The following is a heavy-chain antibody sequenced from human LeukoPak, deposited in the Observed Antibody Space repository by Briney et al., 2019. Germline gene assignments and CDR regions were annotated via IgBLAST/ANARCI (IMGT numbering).Heavy chain of an antibody. CDR3: ARTIPYSSGRQRPGKYYFDY. D-gene: IGHD3-10*01. Sequence: GGSLRLSCAASGFTVSTNYMSWVRQAPGKGLEWVSVMYRVGSTYYADSVKGRFTISRDDSENTLFLQMNSLTAEDTAFYFCARTIPYSSGRQRPGKYYFDYWGQGTLVTVSS. CDR2: MYRVGST. CDR1: GFTVSTNY. V-gene: IGHV3-53*01. J-gene: IGHJ4*02.